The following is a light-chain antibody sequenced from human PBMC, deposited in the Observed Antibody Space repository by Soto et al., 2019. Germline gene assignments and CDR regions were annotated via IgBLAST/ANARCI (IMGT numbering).Light chain of an antibody. CDR2: GTS. V-gene: IGKV3-15*01. CDR1: QSVGSK. Sequence: EIVMTQSPATLSVSPGERATLSCRATQSVGSKLAWYQHKPGQAPRLLIYGTSTRATGIPARFSDSGSGTEFILTISSLQSEDFAVYYCQQYEHLKTFGQGTKVEIK. J-gene: IGKJ1*01. CDR3: QQYEHLKT.